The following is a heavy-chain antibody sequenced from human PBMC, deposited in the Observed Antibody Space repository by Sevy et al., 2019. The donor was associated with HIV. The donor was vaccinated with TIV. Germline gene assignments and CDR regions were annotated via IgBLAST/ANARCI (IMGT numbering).Heavy chain of an antibody. Sequence: GGSLRLSCAASGFTFSSYGMHWVRQAPGKGLEWVAVIWYDGSNKYYADSVKGRFTISRDNSKNTLYLQMNSLRAEDTAVNYGARSPTDYDILTGYYMDTQGVLDYWGQGTLVTVSS. CDR3: ARSPTDYDILTGYYMDTQGVLDY. CDR1: GFTFSSYG. J-gene: IGHJ4*02. D-gene: IGHD3-9*01. V-gene: IGHV3-33*01. CDR2: IWYDGSNK.